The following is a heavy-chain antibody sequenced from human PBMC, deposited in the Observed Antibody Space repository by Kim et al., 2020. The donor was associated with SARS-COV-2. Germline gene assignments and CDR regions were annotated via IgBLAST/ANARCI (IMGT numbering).Heavy chain of an antibody. J-gene: IGHJ4*02. V-gene: IGHV3-23*01. CDR2: INGGGGST. D-gene: IGHD3-10*01. CDR3: AKVSGSGSYYPPDS. CDR1: GFTFSSYA. Sequence: GGSLRLSCAASGFTFSSYAMSWVRQALGKGLEWVSTINGGGGSTYYADSVKGRFTISRDNSKNTLYLQMNSLRAEDTAVYYCAKVSGSGSYYPPDSWGQGALVTVSS.